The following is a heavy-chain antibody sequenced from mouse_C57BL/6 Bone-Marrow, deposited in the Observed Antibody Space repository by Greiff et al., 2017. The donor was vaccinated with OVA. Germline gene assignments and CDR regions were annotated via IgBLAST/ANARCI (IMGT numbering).Heavy chain of an antibody. CDR2: ISDGGSYT. CDR1: GFTFSSYA. CDR3: ARDGALLWLRRWYFDV. Sequence: EVQGVESGGGLVKPGGSLKLSCAASGFTFSSYAMSWVRQTPEKRLEWVATISDGGSYTYYPDNVKGRFTISRDNAKNTLYLQMSHLKSEDTAMYYCARDGALLWLRRWYFDVWGTGTTVTVSS. V-gene: IGHV5-4*01. J-gene: IGHJ1*03. D-gene: IGHD2-2*01.